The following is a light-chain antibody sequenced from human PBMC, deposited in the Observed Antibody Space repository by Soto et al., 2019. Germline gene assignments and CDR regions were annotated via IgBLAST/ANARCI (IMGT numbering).Light chain of an antibody. CDR2: DAS. CDR3: QQYNNRPPWT. V-gene: IGKV3D-15*01. J-gene: IGKJ1*01. Sequence: EIVLTQSPGTLSLSPGERATLSCRASQSVSSYLAWYQQKPGQAPRLLIYDASNRATGIPDRFSGSGSGTEFSLTITSLQSEDFALYYCQQYNNRPPWTFGQGTKVDIK. CDR1: QSVSSY.